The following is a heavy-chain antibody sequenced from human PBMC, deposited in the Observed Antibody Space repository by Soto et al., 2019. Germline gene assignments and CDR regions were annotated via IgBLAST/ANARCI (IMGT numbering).Heavy chain of an antibody. D-gene: IGHD4-4*01. V-gene: IGHV5-51*01. CDR2: IYPGDSDT. CDR3: ARVKEDDYSEYFDY. CDR1: GYSFTSYW. J-gene: IGHJ4*02. Sequence: VESLMISFKGSGYSFTSYWICWVRHMPGKGLEWVGIIYPGDSDTRYSPSFQGQVTISADKSISTAYLQWSSLKASDTAMYYCARVKEDDYSEYFDYWGQGTLVTVSS.